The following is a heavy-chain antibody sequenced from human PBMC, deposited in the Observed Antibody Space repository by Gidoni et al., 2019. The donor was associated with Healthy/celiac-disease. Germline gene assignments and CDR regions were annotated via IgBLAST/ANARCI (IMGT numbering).Heavy chain of an antibody. V-gene: IGHV3-53*01. CDR2: IYSGGST. CDR3: ARGYDSSGYYWYYFDY. Sequence: EVHLVESGGGLIQPGGSLRLSCAASGFPVSSKYMRWVRQAPGKGVESVSVIYSGGSTYYADSVKGRFTISRDNSKNTLYLQMNSLRAEDTAVYYCARGYDSSGYYWYYFDYWGQGTLVTVSS. D-gene: IGHD3-22*01. J-gene: IGHJ4*02. CDR1: GFPVSSKY.